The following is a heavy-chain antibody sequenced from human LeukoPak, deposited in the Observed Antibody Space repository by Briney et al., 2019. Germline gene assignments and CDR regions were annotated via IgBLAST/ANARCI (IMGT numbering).Heavy chain of an antibody. Sequence: GASAKVSCKTSGYTFTRHSMHWVRQAPGQGLEWMGIINPNGGRTTYAQKIQGRVTMTRDMSTGTMYMEMSSLRSEDTAVYYCARDNNGWAWDYWGQGTLVTDPS. CDR3: ARDNNGWAWDY. CDR2: INPNGGRT. D-gene: IGHD6-19*01. CDR1: GYTFTRHS. J-gene: IGHJ4*02. V-gene: IGHV1-46*01.